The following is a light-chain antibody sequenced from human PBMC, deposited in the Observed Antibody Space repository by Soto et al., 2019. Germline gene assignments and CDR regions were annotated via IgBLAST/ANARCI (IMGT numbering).Light chain of an antibody. V-gene: IGLV2-14*01. J-gene: IGLJ1*01. CDR1: SSDVGGYNY. CDR2: DVS. Sequence: QSALTQPGSVSGSPGQSITISCTGTSSDVGGYNYVSWYQQHPGKAPKLMIYDVSNRPSGVSNRFSGSKSGNTASLTISGLQAEDEDDYYCSSYTSSSPYVFGTGTKVTVL. CDR3: SSYTSSSPYV.